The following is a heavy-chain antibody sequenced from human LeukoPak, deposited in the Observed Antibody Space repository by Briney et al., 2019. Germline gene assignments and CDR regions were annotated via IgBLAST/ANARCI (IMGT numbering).Heavy chain of an antibody. D-gene: IGHD1-7*01. CDR3: ASRAGKPGNTPWCFDY. CDR2: IKQDGSER. Sequence: GGSLRLSCAASGFTFSNYWMTWVRQAPGKGPEWVANIKQDGSERNYVDSVTGRFTIARDNTKSSLYLQMTSLRGEDTAVYYCASRAGKPGNTPWCFDYWGQGALVTVSS. V-gene: IGHV3-7*01. CDR1: GFTFSNYW. J-gene: IGHJ4*02.